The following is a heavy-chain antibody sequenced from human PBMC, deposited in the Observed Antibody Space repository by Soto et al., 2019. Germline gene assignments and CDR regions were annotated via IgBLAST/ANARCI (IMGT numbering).Heavy chain of an antibody. J-gene: IGHJ4*02. CDR1: GGTFSSYS. Sequence: GASVKVSCKASGGTFSSYSISWVRQAPGQGLEWMGGIIPIFGTANYAQKFQGRVTITADESTSTAYMELSSLRSEDTAVYYCARDASSIAAAGGFDYWGQGTLVTVS. CDR2: IIPIFGTA. D-gene: IGHD6-13*01. CDR3: ARDASSIAAAGGFDY. V-gene: IGHV1-69*13.